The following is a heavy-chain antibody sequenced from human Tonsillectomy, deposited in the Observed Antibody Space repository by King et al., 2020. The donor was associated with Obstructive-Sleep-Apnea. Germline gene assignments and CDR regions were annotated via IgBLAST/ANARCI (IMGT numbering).Heavy chain of an antibody. CDR2: INHSGST. CDR3: ARESGMIVRGVKSYYFDY. D-gene: IGHD3-10*01. Sequence: VQLQQWGAGLLKPSETLSLTCAVYGGSFSGYYWSWIRQPPGKGLEWIGEINHSGSTNYNPSLKSRVTISVDTSKNQFSLKVSSVTAADTAVYYCARESGMIVRGVKSYYFDYWGQGTLVTVSS. CDR1: GGSFSGYY. J-gene: IGHJ4*02. V-gene: IGHV4-34*01.